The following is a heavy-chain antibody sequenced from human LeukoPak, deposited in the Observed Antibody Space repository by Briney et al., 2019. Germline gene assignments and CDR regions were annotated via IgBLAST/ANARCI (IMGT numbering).Heavy chain of an antibody. J-gene: IGHJ4*02. CDR2: IWYDGSKK. CDR3: AREGIVVVVAATDFDY. CDR1: GFSFSSYG. V-gene: IGHV3-33*01. D-gene: IGHD2-15*01. Sequence: GGSLRLSCAASGFSFSSYGMHWVRQAPGKGLEWVAVIWYDGSKKYYADSVKGRFTISRDNSKNTLYLQMNSLRAEDTAVYYCAREGIVVVVAATDFDYWGQGTLVTVSS.